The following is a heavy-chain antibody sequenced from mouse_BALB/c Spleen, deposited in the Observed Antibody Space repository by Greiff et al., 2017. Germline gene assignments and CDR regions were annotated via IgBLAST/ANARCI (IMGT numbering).Heavy chain of an antibody. V-gene: IGHV1S29*02. CDR3: TAYYDGAMDY. J-gene: IGHJ4*01. Sequence: VQLQQSGPELVKPGASVKISCKASGYTFTDYNMHWVKQSHGKSLEWIGYIYPYNGGTGYNQKFKSKATLTVDNSSSTAYMELRSLTSEDSAVYYCTAYYDGAMDYWGQGTSVTVSS. CDR1: GYTFTDYN. D-gene: IGHD2-4*01. CDR2: IYPYNGGT.